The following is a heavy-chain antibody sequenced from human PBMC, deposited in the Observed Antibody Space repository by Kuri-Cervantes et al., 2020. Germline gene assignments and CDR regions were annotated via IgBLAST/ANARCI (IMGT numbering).Heavy chain of an antibody. CDR1: GFTFSSYG. D-gene: IGHD3-10*01. Sequence: GGSLRLPCAASGFTFSSYGMSWVRQAPGKGLEWVSVISGSGGNTYYAESVKGRFTISRDNSKNTLYVQMNSLRAEDTAVYYCAKDVSEYYGSGSYYNWFADAFDIWGQGTMVTVSS. V-gene: IGHV3-23*01. CDR2: ISGSGGNT. CDR3: AKDVSEYYGSGSYYNWFADAFDI. J-gene: IGHJ3*02.